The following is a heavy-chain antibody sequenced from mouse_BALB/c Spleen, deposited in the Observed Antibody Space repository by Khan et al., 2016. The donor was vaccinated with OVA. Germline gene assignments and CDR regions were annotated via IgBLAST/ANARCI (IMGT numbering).Heavy chain of an antibody. D-gene: IGHD2-4*01. V-gene: IGHV2-2*02. CDR3: ARNYDYDEGLAY. Sequence: QVQLKESGPGLVQPSQSLSITCTVSGFSLTTYGVHWVRQSPGKGLVWLGVIWSGGTTDYSAAFISRLSITKDNSKSQVFFKMNRLQANDTAIYYCARNYDYDEGLAYWGQGTLVTVAA. J-gene: IGHJ3*01. CDR2: IWSGGTT. CDR1: GFSLTTYG.